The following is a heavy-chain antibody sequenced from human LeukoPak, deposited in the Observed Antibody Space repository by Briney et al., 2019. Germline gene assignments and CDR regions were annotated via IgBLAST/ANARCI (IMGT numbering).Heavy chain of an antibody. CDR2: INHSGST. D-gene: IGHD3-3*01. Sequence: PSETLSLTCAVYGGSFSGYYWSWIRQPPGKGLEWIGEINHSGSTNYNPSLKSRVTISVDTSKNQFSLKLSSVTAADTAVYYCASTRLEWLFNFDYWGQGTLVTVSS. CDR1: GGSFSGYY. J-gene: IGHJ4*02. V-gene: IGHV4-34*01. CDR3: ASTRLEWLFNFDY.